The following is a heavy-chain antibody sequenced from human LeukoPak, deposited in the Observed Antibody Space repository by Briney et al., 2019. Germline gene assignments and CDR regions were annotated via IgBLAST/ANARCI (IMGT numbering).Heavy chain of an antibody. Sequence: ASVKASCKASGYTFTSYAMNWVRQAPGQGLEWMGWINTNTGNPTYAQGFTGRFVFSLDTSVSTAYLQISSLKAEDTAVYYCARANGVRGKSLYYFDYWGQGTLVTVSS. CDR1: GYTFTSYA. CDR2: INTNTGNP. CDR3: ARANGVRGKSLYYFDY. D-gene: IGHD3-10*01. J-gene: IGHJ4*02. V-gene: IGHV7-4-1*02.